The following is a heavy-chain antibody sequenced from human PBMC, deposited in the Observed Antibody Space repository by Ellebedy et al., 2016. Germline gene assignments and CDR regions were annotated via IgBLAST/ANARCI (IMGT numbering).Heavy chain of an antibody. CDR3: VSQIALGY. V-gene: IGHV3-74*01. CDR2: ISSDGSHR. J-gene: IGHJ4*02. D-gene: IGHD3-22*01. Sequence: GESLMISXAASGFSLSSYWMHWVRQAPGKGLVWVSHISSDGSHRNYADSVKGRFTISRDNAKNTLYLQMNSLRAEDTAVYYCVSQIALGYWGQGTLVTVSS. CDR1: GFSLSSYW.